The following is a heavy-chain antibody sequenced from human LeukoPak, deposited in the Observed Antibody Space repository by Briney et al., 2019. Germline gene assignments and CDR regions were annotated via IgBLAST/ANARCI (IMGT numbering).Heavy chain of an antibody. D-gene: IGHD3-10*01. V-gene: IGHV2-5*01. J-gene: IGHJ6*03. CDR3: AHSQGSGSYYNSWYYYYMDV. CDR2: IYWNDDK. Sequence: SGPTLVKPTQTLTLTCTFSGFSLSTSGVGVGWIRQPPGKALEWLALIYWNDDKRYSPSLKSRLTITKDTSKNQAVLTMTNMDPVDTATYYCAHSQGSGSYYNSWYYYYMDVWGKGTTVTVSS. CDR1: GFSLSTSGVG.